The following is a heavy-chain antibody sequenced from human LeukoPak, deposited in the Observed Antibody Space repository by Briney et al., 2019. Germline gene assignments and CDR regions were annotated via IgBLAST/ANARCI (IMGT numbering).Heavy chain of an antibody. V-gene: IGHV3-74*01. J-gene: IGHJ4*02. CDR2: LNNDGSST. Sequence: PGGSLRLSCAASGFTFSNFYMHWVRQAPGKGLVWVSRLNNDGSSTNYADSVKGRFTISRDNAKNTLYLQMNSLRAEDTAVYFCASSQSGYFAQWGQGTLVTVSS. CDR3: ASSQSGYFAQ. D-gene: IGHD3-9*01. CDR1: GFTFSNFY.